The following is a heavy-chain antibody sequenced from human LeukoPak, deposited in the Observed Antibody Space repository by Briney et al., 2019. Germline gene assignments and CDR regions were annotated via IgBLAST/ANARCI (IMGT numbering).Heavy chain of an antibody. V-gene: IGHV1-24*01. D-gene: IGHD2-21*02. J-gene: IGHJ4*02. CDR2: FDLEDGET. CDR3: AIPSFVVVTAMDY. Sequence: ASVKVSCKASGYTFTSYGISWVRQAPGKGLEWMGGFDLEDGETIYAQKFQGRVTMTEDTSTDTAYMELSSLRSEDTAVYYCAIPSFVVVTAMDYWGQGTLVTVSS. CDR1: GYTFTSYG.